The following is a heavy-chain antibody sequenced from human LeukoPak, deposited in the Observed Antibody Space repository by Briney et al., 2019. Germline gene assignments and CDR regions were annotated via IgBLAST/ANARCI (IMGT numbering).Heavy chain of an antibody. CDR1: GFTFSSYE. CDR3: ARTNAPSGEVDY. J-gene: IGHJ4*02. V-gene: IGHV3-48*03. D-gene: IGHD2-8*01. CDR2: ISSSGSTI. Sequence: GGSLRLSCAASGFTFSSYEMNWVRQAPGKGLEWVSYISSSGSTIYHADSVKGRFTISRDNAKNSLYLQMNSLRAEDTAVYYCARTNAPSGEVDYWGQGTLVTVSS.